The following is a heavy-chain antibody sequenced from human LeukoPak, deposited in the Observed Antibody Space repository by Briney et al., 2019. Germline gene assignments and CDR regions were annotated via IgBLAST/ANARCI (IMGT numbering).Heavy chain of an antibody. D-gene: IGHD6-13*01. CDR1: GFTFNNYN. J-gene: IGHJ4*02. CDR2: IKQDGSEK. V-gene: IGHV3-7*01. Sequence: GGSLRLSCAASGFTFNNYNIHWVRQAPGKGLEWVANIKQDGSEKYYVDSVKGRFTISRDNAKNSLYLQMNSLRAEDTAVYYCARDEGYISPTHFDYWGQGTLVTVSS. CDR3: ARDEGYISPTHFDY.